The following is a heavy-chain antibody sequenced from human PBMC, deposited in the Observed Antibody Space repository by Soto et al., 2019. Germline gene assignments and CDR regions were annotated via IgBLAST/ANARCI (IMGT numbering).Heavy chain of an antibody. CDR3: ASAGRYYYGSGSYLRYFDY. Sequence: ASVKVSCKASGYTFTSYGISWVRQAPGQGLEWMGWISAYNGNTNYAQKLQGRVTMTTDTSTSTAYMELRSLRSDDTAVYYCASAGRYYYGSGSYLRYFDYWGQGTLVTVSS. J-gene: IGHJ4*02. CDR2: ISAYNGNT. V-gene: IGHV1-18*01. CDR1: GYTFTSYG. D-gene: IGHD3-10*01.